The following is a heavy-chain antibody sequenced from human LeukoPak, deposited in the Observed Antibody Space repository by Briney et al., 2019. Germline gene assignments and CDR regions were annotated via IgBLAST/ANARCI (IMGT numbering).Heavy chain of an antibody. Sequence: PSETLSLTCAVYGGSFSGYYWSWIRQPPGKGLEWIGEINHSGSTNYNPSLKSRVTISVDTSKNQFSLKLSSVTAADTAVYYCARAYYDILTGYYRHDYWGQGTLVTVSS. CDR3: ARAYYDILTGYYRHDY. CDR1: GGSFSGYY. V-gene: IGHV4-34*01. D-gene: IGHD3-9*01. CDR2: INHSGST. J-gene: IGHJ4*02.